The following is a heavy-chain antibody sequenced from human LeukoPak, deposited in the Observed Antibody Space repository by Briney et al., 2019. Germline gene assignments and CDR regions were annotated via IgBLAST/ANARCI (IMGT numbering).Heavy chain of an antibody. D-gene: IGHD6-19*01. CDR2: IYYSGST. CDR3: SSSGWYNWFDP. J-gene: IGHJ5*02. CDR1: GGSISSYY. Sequence: SETLSLTCTVSGGSISSYYWSWIRQPPGKGLEWSGYIYYSGSTNYNPSLKSRVTISVDTSKNQFSLKLSSVTAADTAVYYCSSSGWYNWFDPWGRGTLVTVSS. V-gene: IGHV4-59*01.